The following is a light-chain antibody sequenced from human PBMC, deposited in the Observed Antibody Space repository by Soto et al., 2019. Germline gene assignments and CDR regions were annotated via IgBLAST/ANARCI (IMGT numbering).Light chain of an antibody. CDR1: QSVSSSF. CDR2: GAS. V-gene: IGKV3-20*01. J-gene: IGKJ1*01. Sequence: ELFLTQSSGTLSLSPGERSTLSCISSQSVSSSFLAWFQRKPGQAPRLLIYGASSRATGIADRFSGSGSGTDFTLTISRLEPEDFAVYYCQQYGSSPWTFGQGTKVDIK. CDR3: QQYGSSPWT.